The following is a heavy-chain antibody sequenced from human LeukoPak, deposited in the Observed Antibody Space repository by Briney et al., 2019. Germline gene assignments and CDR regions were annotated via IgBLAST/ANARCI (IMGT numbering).Heavy chain of an antibody. D-gene: IGHD3-10*01. V-gene: IGHV4-34*01. CDR3: ARTGGSGSKFGY. CDR1: GGSFSGYY. J-gene: IGHJ4*02. Sequence: SETLSLTCAVYGGSFSGYYWSWIRQPPGKGLEWIGEINHSGSTNYNPSLKSRGTISVDTSKNQFSLKLSSVTAADTAVYYCARTGGSGSKFGYWGQGTLVTVSS. CDR2: INHSGST.